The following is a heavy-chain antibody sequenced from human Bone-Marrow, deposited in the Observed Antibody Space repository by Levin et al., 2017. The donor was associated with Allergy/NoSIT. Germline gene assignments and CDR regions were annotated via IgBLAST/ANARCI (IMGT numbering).Heavy chain of an antibody. D-gene: IGHD4-17*01. CDR1: GFTFSHYG. CDR2: ISSDGTNE. J-gene: IGHJ4*02. Sequence: GESLKISCAASGFTFSHYGMHWVRQTPGKGLEWVAVISSDGTNEAYADSVKGRFTISRDTSKNTLYLQMNSLRAEDTAVFYCAKDASAFGDYVFDNWGQGTLVTVSS. V-gene: IGHV3-30*18. CDR3: AKDASAFGDYVFDN.